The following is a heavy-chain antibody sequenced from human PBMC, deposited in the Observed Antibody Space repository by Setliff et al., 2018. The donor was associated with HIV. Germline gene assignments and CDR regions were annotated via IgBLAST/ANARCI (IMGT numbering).Heavy chain of an antibody. Sequence: PSETLSLTCTVSGASISRGNYYWTWIRQRPGKGLEWIAFIYYSGSTYYSPSLKSRLMISVDTSKNQLSLNMTSVTAADTAVYFCARVVYTYYYMDVWGKGTTVTVSS. CDR3: ARVVYTYYYMDV. CDR2: IYYSGST. J-gene: IGHJ6*03. D-gene: IGHD4-4*01. CDR1: GASISRGNYY. V-gene: IGHV4-30-4*08.